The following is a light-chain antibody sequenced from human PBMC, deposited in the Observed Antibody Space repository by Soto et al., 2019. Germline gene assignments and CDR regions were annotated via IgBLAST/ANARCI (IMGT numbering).Light chain of an antibody. CDR1: SSDIGGYHY. Sequence: QSALTQPASVSGSPGQSITISCTGTSSDIGGYHYVSWYQQHPGKAPKLMIFEVSDRPSGVSDRFSGSKSGNTASLTTSGLQAEDEADYYCSSYATSDIVVFGGGTKLTVL. J-gene: IGLJ2*01. CDR3: SSYATSDIVV. V-gene: IGLV2-14*01. CDR2: EVS.